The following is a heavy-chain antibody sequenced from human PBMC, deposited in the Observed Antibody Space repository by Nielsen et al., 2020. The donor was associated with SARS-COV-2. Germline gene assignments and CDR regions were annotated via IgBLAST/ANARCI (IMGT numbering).Heavy chain of an antibody. CDR3: ARKDCSSTSCYLLFGY. D-gene: IGHD2-2*01. CDR2: LTSDSEYI. Sequence: GGSLRLSCAASGFDFSTYNMNWVRQAPGKGLEWVSSLTSDSEYIYYADSVKGRFTISRDNAKNSLYLQMNSLRAEDTAVYYCARKDCSSTSCYLLFGYWGQGTLVTVSS. J-gene: IGHJ4*02. V-gene: IGHV3-21*01. CDR1: GFDFSTYN.